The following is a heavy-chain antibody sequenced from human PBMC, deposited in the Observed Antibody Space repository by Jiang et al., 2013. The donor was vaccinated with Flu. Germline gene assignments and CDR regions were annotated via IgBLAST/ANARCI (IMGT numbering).Heavy chain of an antibody. J-gene: IGHJ5*02. CDR1: GFTFSTYA. D-gene: IGHD3-3*02. Sequence: QLVESGGGVVQPGRSLRLSCTASGFTFSTYAIHWVRQARGMGLEWVAGVSHDGNDRHYADSVKGRITISRDNSKNTLFLQVESLSTEDTAVYYCARGVIASGTPLTPWGQGALVTVSS. V-gene: IGHV3-30*04. CDR3: ARGVIASGTPLTP. CDR2: VSHDGNDR.